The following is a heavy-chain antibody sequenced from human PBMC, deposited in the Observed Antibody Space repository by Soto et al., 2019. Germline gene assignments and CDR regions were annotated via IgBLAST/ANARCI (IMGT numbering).Heavy chain of an antibody. D-gene: IGHD3-10*01. Sequence: GGSLRLSCAASGFTFSSYWMSWVRQAPGKGLEWVSAISGSGGSTYYADSVKGRFTISRDNSKNTLYLQMNSLRAEDTAVYYCAKGRGGSGSLTPRVDFWGQGTLVTVSS. V-gene: IGHV3-23*01. J-gene: IGHJ4*02. CDR1: GFTFSSYW. CDR3: AKGRGGSGSLTPRVDF. CDR2: ISGSGGST.